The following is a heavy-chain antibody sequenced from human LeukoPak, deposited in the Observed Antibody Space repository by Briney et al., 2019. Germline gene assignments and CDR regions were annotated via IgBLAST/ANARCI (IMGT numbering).Heavy chain of an antibody. CDR1: GGSISSSSYY. D-gene: IGHD1-26*01. CDR3: ARLYSGSYDYFQH. V-gene: IGHV4-39*07. Sequence: SETLSLTCTVSGGSISSSSYYWGWIRQPPGKGLEWIGNIYYSGSTYYNPSLKSRVTISVDTSKNQFSLKLSSVTAADTAVYYCARLYSGSYDYFQHWGQGTLVTVSS. J-gene: IGHJ1*01. CDR2: IYYSGST.